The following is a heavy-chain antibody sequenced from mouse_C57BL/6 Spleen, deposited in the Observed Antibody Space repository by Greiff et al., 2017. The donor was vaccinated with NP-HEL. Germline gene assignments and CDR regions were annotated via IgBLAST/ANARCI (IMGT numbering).Heavy chain of an antibody. CDR3: ARRIAYDGIAY. J-gene: IGHJ3*01. D-gene: IGHD2-12*01. CDR1: GYTFTSYW. Sequence: QVQLKQPGAELVKPGASVKMSCKASGYTFTSYWITWVKQRPGQGLEWIGDIYPGSGSTNYNEKFKSKATLTVDTSSSTAYMQLSSLTSEDSAVYYCARRIAYDGIAYWGQGTLVTVSA. V-gene: IGHV1-55*01. CDR2: IYPGSGST.